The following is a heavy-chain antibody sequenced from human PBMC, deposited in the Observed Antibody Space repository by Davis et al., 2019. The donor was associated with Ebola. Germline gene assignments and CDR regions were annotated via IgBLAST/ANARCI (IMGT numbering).Heavy chain of an antibody. D-gene: IGHD1-26*01. V-gene: IGHV1-69*04. CDR2: IIPILGIA. Sequence: SVKVSCKASGGTFSSYAISWVRQAPGQGLEWMGRIIPILGIASYAQKFQGRVTMTRDTSTSTVYMELSSLRSEDTAVYYCARVGGTWGYFDYWGQGTLVTVSS. CDR1: GGTFSSYA. CDR3: ARVGGTWGYFDY. J-gene: IGHJ4*02.